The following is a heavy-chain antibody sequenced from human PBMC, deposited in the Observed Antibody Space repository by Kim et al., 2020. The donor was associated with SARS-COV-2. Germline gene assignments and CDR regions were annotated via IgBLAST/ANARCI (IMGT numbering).Heavy chain of an antibody. CDR2: ISWNSGSI. CDR1: GFTFDDYA. CDR3: AKLMVPFDL. J-gene: IGHJ2*01. V-gene: IGHV3-9*01. Sequence: GGSLRLSCAASGFTFDDYAMHWVRQAPGKGLEWVSGISWNSGSIGYADSVKGRFTISRDNAKNSLYLQMNSLRAEDTALYYCAKLMVPFDLWGRGTLVTVSS. D-gene: IGHD2-8*01.